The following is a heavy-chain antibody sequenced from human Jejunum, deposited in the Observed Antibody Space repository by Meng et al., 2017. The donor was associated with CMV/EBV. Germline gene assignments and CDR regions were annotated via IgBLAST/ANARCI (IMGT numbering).Heavy chain of an antibody. CDR1: EYTFIGYY. Sequence: SCKASEYTFIGYYINWVRQAPGQGLEWMGRINPNSGAANYAQNFQGRVPMTRDTSISTAYMELSSLKSDDTAFYFCARSETQLYLDYWGQGTLVTVSS. CDR3: ARSETQLYLDY. D-gene: IGHD5-24*01. J-gene: IGHJ4*02. CDR2: INPNSGAA. V-gene: IGHV1-2*06.